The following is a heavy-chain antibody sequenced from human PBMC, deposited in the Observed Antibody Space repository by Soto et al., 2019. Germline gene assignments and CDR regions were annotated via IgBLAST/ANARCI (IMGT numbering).Heavy chain of an antibody. J-gene: IGHJ6*02. V-gene: IGHV1-69*01. CDR2: IIPIFGTA. Sequence: QVQLVQSGAEVKKPGSSVKVSCKASGGTFSSYAISWVRQAPGQGLEWMGGIIPIFGTANYAQKFQGRVTITADESTSTAYMELSSLRSEDTAVYYCARGYCSSTSCSADYYYYGMDVWGQGTTVTVSS. D-gene: IGHD2-2*01. CDR3: ARGYCSSTSCSADYYYYGMDV. CDR1: GGTFSSYA.